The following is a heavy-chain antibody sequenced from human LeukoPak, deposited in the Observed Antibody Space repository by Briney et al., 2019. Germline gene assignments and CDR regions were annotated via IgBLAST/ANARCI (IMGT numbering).Heavy chain of an antibody. Sequence: GGSLRLSCKASGFSFNSYSMNWVRQAPGKGLEWVSSISRSSNYIYYAGSMKGRFTISRDNAKNSLYLQMNSLRAEDTAVYYCARAKIDHWGQGTLVTVSS. CDR3: ARAKIDH. J-gene: IGHJ4*02. CDR1: GFSFNSYS. V-gene: IGHV3-21*01. CDR2: ISRSSNYI.